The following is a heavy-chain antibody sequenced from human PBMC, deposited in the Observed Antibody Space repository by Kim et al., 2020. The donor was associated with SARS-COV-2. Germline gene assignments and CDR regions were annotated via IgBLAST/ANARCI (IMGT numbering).Heavy chain of an antibody. CDR3: ARGLGYDFWSGYPIDY. V-gene: IGHV4-34*01. J-gene: IGHJ4*02. CDR2: INHSGST. D-gene: IGHD3-3*01. Sequence: SETLSLTCAVYGGSFSGYYWSWIRQPPGKGLEWIGEINHSGSTNYNPSLKSRVTISVDTSKNQFSLKLSSVTAADTAVYYCARGLGYDFWSGYPIDYWGQGTLVTVSS. CDR1: GGSFSGYY.